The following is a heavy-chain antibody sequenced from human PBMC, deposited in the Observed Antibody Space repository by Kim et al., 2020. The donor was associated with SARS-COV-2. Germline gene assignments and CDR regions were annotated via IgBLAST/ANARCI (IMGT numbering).Heavy chain of an antibody. V-gene: IGHV1-2*02. D-gene: IGHD3-10*01. J-gene: IGHJ6*02. Sequence: ASVKVSCKASGYTFTGYYMHWVRQAPGQGLEWMGWINPNSGGTNYAQKFQGRVTMTRDTSISTAYMELSRLRSDDTAVYYCASHGSGSYFTSVQGLGLVLYVWGQGTTVTVSS. CDR1: GYTFTGYY. CDR2: INPNSGGT. CDR3: ASHGSGSYFTSVQGLGLVLYV.